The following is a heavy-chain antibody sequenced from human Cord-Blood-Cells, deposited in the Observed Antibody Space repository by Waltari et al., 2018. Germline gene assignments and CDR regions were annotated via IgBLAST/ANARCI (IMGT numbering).Heavy chain of an antibody. CDR3: LRSIDY. Sequence: EVQLVESGGVVVQPGGSLRLSCAASGFTFDDYAMHWVRQAPGKGGGLVSLISWDGGSTYYADSVKGRFTISRDNSKNSLYLQMNSLRAEDTALYYCLRSIDYWGQGTLVTVSS. V-gene: IGHV3-43D*03. CDR2: ISWDGGST. CDR1: GFTFDDYA. J-gene: IGHJ4*02.